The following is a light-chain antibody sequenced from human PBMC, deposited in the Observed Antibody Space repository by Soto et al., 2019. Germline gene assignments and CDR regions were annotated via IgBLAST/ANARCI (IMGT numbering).Light chain of an antibody. V-gene: IGLV1-44*01. CDR2: KNT. J-gene: IGLJ2*01. Sequence: QSVLTQPPSASGTPGQRVTISCSGSSSNIGDHTVDWYQQVPGAAPELLIFKNTQRPSGVPDRFSASKSGTSASLAISGVQSEDEADYYCATWDDSLNGPLFGGGTKLTVL. CDR1: SSNIGDHT. CDR3: ATWDDSLNGPL.